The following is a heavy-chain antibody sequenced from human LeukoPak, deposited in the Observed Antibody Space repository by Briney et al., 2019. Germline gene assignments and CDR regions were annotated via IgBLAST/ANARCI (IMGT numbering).Heavy chain of an antibody. CDR1: GFTFSPYW. CDR3: AKDSVIGRYYYDTTGSFDD. D-gene: IGHD3-22*01. CDR2: INSDGSST. V-gene: IGHV3-74*01. Sequence: GGSLRLSCAASGFTFSPYWMHWVRQAPGKGLVWVSRINSDGSSTTYADSVKGRFTISRDNSKNTLYLQLNNLRAEDTAVYYCAKDSVIGRYYYDTTGSFDDWGQGTLVTVSS. J-gene: IGHJ4*02.